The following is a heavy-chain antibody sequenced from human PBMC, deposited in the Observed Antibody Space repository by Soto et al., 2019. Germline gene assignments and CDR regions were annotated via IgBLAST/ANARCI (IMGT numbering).Heavy chain of an antibody. CDR1: GFTFSDYY. CDR2: ISSSGSTI. D-gene: IGHD3-22*01. V-gene: IGHV3-11*04. Sequence: GGSLRLSCAASGFTFSDYYMSWIRQAPGKGLEWVSYISSSGSTIYYADSVKGRFTISRDNAKNSLYLQMNSLRAEDTAVYYCARDSSGYYSDAFDIWGQGTMVTVSS. J-gene: IGHJ3*02. CDR3: ARDSSGYYSDAFDI.